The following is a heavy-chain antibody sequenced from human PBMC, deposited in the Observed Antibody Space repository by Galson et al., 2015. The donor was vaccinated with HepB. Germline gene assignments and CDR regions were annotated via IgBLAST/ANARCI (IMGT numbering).Heavy chain of an antibody. V-gene: IGHV3-33*01. CDR2: IWFDGSAT. J-gene: IGHJ5*02. CDR1: GFTFSRYG. Sequence: SLRLSCAASGFTFSRYGMHWVRQAPGKGLGWVAAIWFDGSATFYRDSVKGRFSISRDDSKNILYLQMNSLRAEDTAVYSCARDAPFDSSGWTNWFDPWGQGTLVTVSS. D-gene: IGHD6-19*01. CDR3: ARDAPFDSSGWTNWFDP.